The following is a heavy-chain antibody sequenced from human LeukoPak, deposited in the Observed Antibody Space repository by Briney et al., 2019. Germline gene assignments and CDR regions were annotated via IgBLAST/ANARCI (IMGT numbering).Heavy chain of an antibody. Sequence: APVKVSCKASGYRFTSYYINWVRQATGHGPEWMGWMNPHSGDADYAQKFQGRVTMTRSTSIDTAYMVLNSLTAEDTAVYYCARVCSGGSCLDYWGQGTLVTVSS. CDR1: GYRFTSYY. V-gene: IGHV1-8*01. CDR3: ARVCSGGSCLDY. CDR2: MNPHSGDA. D-gene: IGHD2-15*01. J-gene: IGHJ4*02.